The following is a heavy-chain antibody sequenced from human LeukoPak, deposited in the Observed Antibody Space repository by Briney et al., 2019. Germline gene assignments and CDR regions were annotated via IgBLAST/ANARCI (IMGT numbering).Heavy chain of an antibody. V-gene: IGHV3-15*01. CDR2: IKSKTDGGTT. Sequence: GGPLRLPCTASGYTLRNARMSWLRQSTGKGLEWVSHIKSKTDGGTTDYAEPVKGRFTISRDDSKNTLYLQMSSLKTEDTAVYYCTTDFFGVVVAATRFDPWGQGTLVTVSS. D-gene: IGHD2-15*01. CDR1: GYTLRNAR. CDR3: TTDFFGVVVAATRFDP. J-gene: IGHJ5*02.